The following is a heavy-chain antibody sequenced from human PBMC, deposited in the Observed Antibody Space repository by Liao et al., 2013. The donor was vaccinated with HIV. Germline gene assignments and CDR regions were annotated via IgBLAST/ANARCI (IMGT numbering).Heavy chain of an antibody. V-gene: IGHV4-61*02. CDR1: GGSISSGSYY. CDR3: ARVRLAVPGVDAFDI. Sequence: QVQLQQWGAGLLKPSQTLSLTCTVSGGSISSGSYYWSWIRQPAGRGLEWIGRIYTSGSTNYNPSLKSRVTISIDTSKSQVSLKVRSVTAADTAVYFCARVRLAVPGVDAFDIWGQGKWSPSLQ. J-gene: IGHJ3*02. CDR2: IYTSGST. D-gene: IGHD6-19*01.